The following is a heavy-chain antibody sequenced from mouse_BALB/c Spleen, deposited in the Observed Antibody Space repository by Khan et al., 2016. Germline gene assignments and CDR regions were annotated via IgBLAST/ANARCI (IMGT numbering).Heavy chain of an antibody. CDR2: INPDSSTI. D-gene: IGHD1-1*01. CDR3: ARLYYYGSSDY. V-gene: IGHV4-1*02. Sequence: EVKLLESGGGLVQPGGSLKLSCAASGFDFSRYWMSWVRQAPGKGLEWIGEINPDSSTINYTPSLKDTFIIARDNAKNTLYLQMSKVRSEDTALYYCARLYYYGSSDYWGQGTTLTVSS. CDR1: GFDFSRYW. J-gene: IGHJ2*01.